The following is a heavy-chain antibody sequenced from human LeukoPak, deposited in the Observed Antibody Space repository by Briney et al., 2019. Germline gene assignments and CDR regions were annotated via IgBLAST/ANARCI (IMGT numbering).Heavy chain of an antibody. CDR1: GFTFSNYA. CDR3: AKGRSGVYDY. D-gene: IGHD3-10*01. J-gene: IGHJ4*02. Sequence: PGGSLRLSCAASGFTFSNYAMGWVRQAPGKGLEWVSTISGSGGSTYYADSVKGRFTVSRDNSMNTLYLQMNSLRVEDTAVYYCAKGRSGVYDYWGQGTLVTVSS. CDR2: ISGSGGST. V-gene: IGHV3-23*01.